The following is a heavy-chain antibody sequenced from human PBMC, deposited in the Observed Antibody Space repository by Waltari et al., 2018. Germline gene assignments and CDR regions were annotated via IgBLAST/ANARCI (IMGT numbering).Heavy chain of an antibody. D-gene: IGHD4-17*01. V-gene: IGHV4-4*02. J-gene: IGHJ4*02. CDR2: IYHYGSA. CDR3: AKAGLNTVTEGYFDY. Sequence: QVQLQESGPGLVKPSGTLSLTCTVSGDSISNSNWWSWVRQPPGKGLEWIGEIYHYGSANYNPALKSRVTISGDKSKNQFSLKGNSVTAADTAVYFCAKAGLNTVTEGYFDYWGQGTLVTVSS. CDR1: GDSISNSNW.